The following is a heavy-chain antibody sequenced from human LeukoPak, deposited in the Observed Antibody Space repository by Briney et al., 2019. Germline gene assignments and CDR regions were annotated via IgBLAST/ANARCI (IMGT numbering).Heavy chain of an antibody. J-gene: IGHJ6*03. CDR3: ARAPGSAYYPYYYMDV. V-gene: IGHV4-61*01. CDR2: IYYTGST. D-gene: IGHD6-19*01. CDR1: GYSISSGYY. Sequence: PSETLSLTCTVSGYSISSGYYWDWIRQPPGKGLEWIGYIYYTGSTNYNPSLKSRVTISVDTSKNQFSLNLNSVTAADTAEYYCARAPGSAYYPYYYMDVWGKGTTVTVSS.